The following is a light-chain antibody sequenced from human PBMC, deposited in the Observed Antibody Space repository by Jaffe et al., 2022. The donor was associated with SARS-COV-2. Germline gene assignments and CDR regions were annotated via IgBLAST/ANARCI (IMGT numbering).Light chain of an antibody. V-gene: IGKV1-5*03. CDR1: QSINNW. J-gene: IGKJ4*01. Sequence: DIQMTQSPSTLSASVGDRVTITCRASQSINNWLAWYQQKPGKAPKLLIYKASSLESGVPSRFSGSGSGTEFTLTISSLQPDDFATYYCQEYNSYSHVTFGGGTKVEIK. CDR3: QEYNSYSHVT. CDR2: KAS.